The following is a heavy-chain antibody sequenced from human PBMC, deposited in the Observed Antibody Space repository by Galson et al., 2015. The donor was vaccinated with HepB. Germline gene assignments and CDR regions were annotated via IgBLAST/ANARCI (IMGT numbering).Heavy chain of an antibody. CDR2: IIPIFGTA. CDR3: ASGGEGYHTDY. D-gene: IGHD2-21*01. V-gene: IGHV1-69*06. CDR1: GGTFSSYA. Sequence: SVKASCKASGGTFSSYAISWVRQAPGQGLEWMGGIIPIFGTANYAQKFQGRVTITADKSTSTAYMELSSLRSEDTAVYYCASGGEGYHTDYWGQGTLVTVSS. J-gene: IGHJ4*02.